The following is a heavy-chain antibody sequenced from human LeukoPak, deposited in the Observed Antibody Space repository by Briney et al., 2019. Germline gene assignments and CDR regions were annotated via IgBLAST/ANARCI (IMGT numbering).Heavy chain of an antibody. CDR2: INPNSGGT. D-gene: IGHD3-22*01. J-gene: IGHJ3*02. CDR1: GYTFTGYY. V-gene: IGHV1-2*06. CDR3: ARATYYYDNSGYPPRWVDSAFDI. Sequence: ASVKVSCKASGYTFTGYYMHWVRQAPGQGLEWMGRINPNSGGTNYAQKFQGRVTMTRDTSISTAYMELSRLRSDDTAVYYCARATYYYDNSGYPPRWVDSAFDIWGQGTMVTVSS.